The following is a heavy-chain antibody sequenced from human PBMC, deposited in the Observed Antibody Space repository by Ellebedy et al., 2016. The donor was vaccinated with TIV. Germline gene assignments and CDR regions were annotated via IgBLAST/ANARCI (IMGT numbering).Heavy chain of an antibody. CDR3: ARQEYCSGGSCLRGRWFDP. J-gene: IGHJ5*02. V-gene: IGHV5-51*01. CDR1: GYSFTSYG. CDR2: ISPGDSDN. Sequence: GESLKISCKGSGYSFTSYGIGWVRQMPGKGLEWMGIISPGDSDNRYRPSFQGQVTISADKSISTAYLQWNSLKAADTAMYYCARQEYCSGGSCLRGRWFDPWGQGTLVTVSS. D-gene: IGHD2-15*01.